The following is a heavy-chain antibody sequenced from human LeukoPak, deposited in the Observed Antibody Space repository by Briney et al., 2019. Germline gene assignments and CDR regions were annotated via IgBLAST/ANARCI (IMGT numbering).Heavy chain of an antibody. CDR2: INHSGST. CDR1: GGSFSGYY. Sequence: SETLSLTCAVYGGSFSGYYWSWIRQPPGKGLEWIGEINHSGSTNYNPSLKSRVTISVDTSKNQFSLKLSSVTAADTAVYYCARVEYQLPRFDYWGQGTLVTVSS. CDR3: ARVEYQLPRFDY. J-gene: IGHJ4*02. D-gene: IGHD2-2*01. V-gene: IGHV4-34*01.